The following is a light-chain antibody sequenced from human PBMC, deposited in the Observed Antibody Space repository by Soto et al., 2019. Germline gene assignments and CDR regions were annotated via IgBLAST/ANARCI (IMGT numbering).Light chain of an antibody. CDR2: DSS. Sequence: DIQMTQSRSTLAASVGDRVTNTCRASPRTVSWLAWYQRKPGKAPQLLIYDSSTLEPGVPSRFRGSGSGTEFTLTINGLQPDDFATYYCQQYDGYSPQTFGQGTKVDIK. V-gene: IGKV1-5*01. J-gene: IGKJ1*01. CDR3: QQYDGYSPQT. CDR1: PRTVSW.